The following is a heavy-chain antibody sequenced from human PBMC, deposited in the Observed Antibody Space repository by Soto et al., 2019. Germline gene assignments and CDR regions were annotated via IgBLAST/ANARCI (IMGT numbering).Heavy chain of an antibody. D-gene: IGHD6-13*01. V-gene: IGHV3-43*01. CDR1: GFTFDDYT. Sequence: GGSLRLSCAASGFTFDDYTMHWVRQAPGKGLEWVSLISWDGGSTYYADSVKGRFTISRDNSNNSLYLQMNSLRTQDTAYSYCAKDIRYRIAAAGTAMDYWGQGTLVTVSS. CDR2: ISWDGGST. CDR3: AKDIRYRIAAAGTAMDY. J-gene: IGHJ4*02.